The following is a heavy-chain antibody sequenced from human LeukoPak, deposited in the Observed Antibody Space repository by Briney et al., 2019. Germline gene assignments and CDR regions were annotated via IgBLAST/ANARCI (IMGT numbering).Heavy chain of an antibody. V-gene: IGHV4-4*07. J-gene: IGHJ6*02. CDR1: GGSISSYY. CDR2: IYTSGST. CDR3: ASGERGMDV. Sequence: PSETLSLTCTVSGGSISSYYWSWLRQPAGKGLEWLGRIYTSGSTNYNPSLKSRVTMSVDTSKNQFSLKLSSVTAADTAVYYCASGERGMDVWGQGTTVTVSS.